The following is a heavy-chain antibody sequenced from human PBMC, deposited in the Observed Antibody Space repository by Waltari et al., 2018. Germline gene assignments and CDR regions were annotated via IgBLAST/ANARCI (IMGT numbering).Heavy chain of an antibody. D-gene: IGHD3-3*01. CDR3: ARILAAPSLGPREDDY. CDR1: GYTFTGYY. V-gene: IGHV1-2*02. CDR2: INPNSGCT. Sequence: QVQLVQSGAEVKKPGASVKFSCKASGYTFTGYYMHWVRQAPGQGLEWMGWINPNSGCTNYEQKFQGRVTMTRDTSISTAYMELGRLRSDDTAVYYCARILAAPSLGPREDDYWGQGTLVTVSS. J-gene: IGHJ4*02.